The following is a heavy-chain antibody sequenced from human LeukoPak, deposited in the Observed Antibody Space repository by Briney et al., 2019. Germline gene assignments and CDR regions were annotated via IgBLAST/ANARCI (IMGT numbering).Heavy chain of an antibody. J-gene: IGHJ4*02. Sequence: SETLSLTCTVSGGSISSYYWSWIRQPAGKGLEWIGRIYASGSTNYNPSLKSRVTMSVDTSKNQFSLKLSSVTAADTAVYYCARVDTAMVTVDYWGQGTLVTVSS. CDR2: IYASGST. V-gene: IGHV4-4*07. CDR1: GGSISSYY. D-gene: IGHD5-18*01. CDR3: ARVDTAMVTVDY.